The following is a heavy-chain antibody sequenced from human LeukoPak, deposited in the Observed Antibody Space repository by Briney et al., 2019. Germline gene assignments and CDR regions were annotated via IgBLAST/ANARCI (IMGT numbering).Heavy chain of an antibody. CDR1: GYTFTTYA. D-gene: IGHD3-22*01. V-gene: IGHV1-2*02. J-gene: IGHJ4*02. CDR3: ATQGGYYYDSSGYYRY. CDR2: INPNSGGA. Sequence: ASVKVSCKASGYTFTTYAMNWVRQAPGQGLEWMGWINPNSGGANYAQKFQGRVTMTRDTSISTAYMELSRLRSDDTAVYYCATQGGYYYDSSGYYRYWGQGTLVTVSS.